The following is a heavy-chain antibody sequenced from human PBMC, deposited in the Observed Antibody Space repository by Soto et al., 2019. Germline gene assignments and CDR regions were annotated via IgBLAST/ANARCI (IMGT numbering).Heavy chain of an antibody. D-gene: IGHD3-10*01. CDR2: ISAYNGNT. CDR3: ARDLYYYGSGSYPPGYYGMDV. CDR1: GYTFTSYG. Sequence: QVQLVQSGAEVKKPRASVKVSCKASGYTFTSYGISWVRQAPGQGLEWMGWISAYNGNTNYAQKLQGRVTMTTDTSTSTADMELRSLRSDATAVYYCARDLYYYGSGSYPPGYYGMDVWGQGTTVTVSS. V-gene: IGHV1-18*04. J-gene: IGHJ6*02.